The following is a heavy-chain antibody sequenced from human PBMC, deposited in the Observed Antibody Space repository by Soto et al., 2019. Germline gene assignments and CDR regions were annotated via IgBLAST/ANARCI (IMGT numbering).Heavy chain of an antibody. Sequence: QVQLQESGPGLVKPSETLSLTCTVSGGSISSYYWSWIRQPPGKGLEWIGYIYYSGSTNYNPSLKSRVTISVDTSKNQFSLKLSSVTAADTAVYYCARDGRVTGTWGRFFDYWGQGTLVTVSS. D-gene: IGHD1-7*01. V-gene: IGHV4-59*01. CDR1: GGSISSYY. CDR3: ARDGRVTGTWGRFFDY. CDR2: IYYSGST. J-gene: IGHJ4*02.